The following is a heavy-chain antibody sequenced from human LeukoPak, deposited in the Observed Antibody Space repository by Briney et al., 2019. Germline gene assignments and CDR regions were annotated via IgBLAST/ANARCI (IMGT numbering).Heavy chain of an antibody. CDR2: MNPNSGGA. J-gene: IGHJ4*02. CDR1: AYTFTDYY. V-gene: IGHV1-2*06. Sequence: ASVKVSCKASAYTFTDYYIHWVRQAPGQGLEWMGRMNPNSGGADYAPKFQGRVSMTRETSIKPAYVELTRLQSDDTAMYYCARVAYGNSATHFDYWGQGTLVTVSS. D-gene: IGHD4-23*01. CDR3: ARVAYGNSATHFDY.